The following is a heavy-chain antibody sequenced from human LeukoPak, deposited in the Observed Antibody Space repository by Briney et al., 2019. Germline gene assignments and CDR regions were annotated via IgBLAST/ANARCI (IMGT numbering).Heavy chain of an antibody. CDR2: IKPDGSET. Sequence: GGSLRLSCAASGFTFSSYWMSWVRQSPGKGLDWVANIKPDGSETNYLDSVKGRFTISRDNARDSLFLEMNNLRVDDTAVYYCARDGGELWPLDEWGQGILVTVSS. CDR3: ARDGGELWPLDE. J-gene: IGHJ4*02. CDR1: GFTFSSYW. V-gene: IGHV3-7*01. D-gene: IGHD3-10*01.